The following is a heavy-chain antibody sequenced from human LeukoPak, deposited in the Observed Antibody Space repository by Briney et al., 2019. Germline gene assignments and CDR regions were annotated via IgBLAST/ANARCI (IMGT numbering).Heavy chain of an antibody. D-gene: IGHD7-27*01. V-gene: IGHV3-23*01. Sequence: GASLRLSCAESGLTFSSYDMSSVRKAPGKGVEWVSGISGSVGSTDYAASVKGRCTISIDKSKNTRSLQMNTQRAEDEAVYYCAKLGALFDYWGQGTLVTVSS. CDR1: GLTFSSYD. CDR2: ISGSVGST. J-gene: IGHJ4*02. CDR3: AKLGALFDY.